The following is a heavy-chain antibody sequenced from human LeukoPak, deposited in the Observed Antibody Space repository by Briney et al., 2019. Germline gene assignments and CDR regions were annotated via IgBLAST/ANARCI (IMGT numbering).Heavy chain of an antibody. CDR1: GYTLTELS. V-gene: IGHV1-24*01. CDR2: FDPEDGKT. D-gene: IGHD3-3*01. J-gene: IGHJ5*02. Sequence: ASVKVSCKVSGYTLTELSMHWVRQAPGKGLEWMGGFDPEDGKTIYAQKFQGRVTMTEDTSTDTAYMELSSLRSEDTAVYYCATSLYYDFWSMFDPWGQGTLVTVSS. CDR3: ATSLYYDFWSMFDP.